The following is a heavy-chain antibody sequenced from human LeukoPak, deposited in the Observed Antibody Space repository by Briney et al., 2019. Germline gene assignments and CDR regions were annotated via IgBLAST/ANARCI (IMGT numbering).Heavy chain of an antibody. J-gene: IGHJ4*02. CDR1: GFTFSSYA. CDR3: ARDRSKTVTTNLLVY. D-gene: IGHD4-17*01. V-gene: IGHV3-30*04. CDR2: TSYDGSNK. Sequence: GGSLRLSCAASGFTFSSYAMHWVRQAPGKGLEWVAVTSYDGSNKYYADSVKGRFTISRDNSKNTLYLQMNSLRAEDTAVYYCARDRSKTVTTNLLVYWGQGTLVTVSS.